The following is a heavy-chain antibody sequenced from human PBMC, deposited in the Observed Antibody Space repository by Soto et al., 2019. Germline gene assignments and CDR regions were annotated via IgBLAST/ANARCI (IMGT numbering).Heavy chain of an antibody. V-gene: IGHV3-30*18. D-gene: IGHD5-18*01. CDR2: ISYDGSNK. CDR3: AKLFSYSVIDY. J-gene: IGHJ4*02. Sequence: QVQLVESGGGVVQPGRSLRLSCAASGFTFSTYGMHWVRQAPGKGLEWVAVISYDGSNKYYADSVKGRFTISRDNSKNTLYLQMSSLRAEDTAVYYCAKLFSYSVIDYWGQGTLVTVSS. CDR1: GFTFSTYG.